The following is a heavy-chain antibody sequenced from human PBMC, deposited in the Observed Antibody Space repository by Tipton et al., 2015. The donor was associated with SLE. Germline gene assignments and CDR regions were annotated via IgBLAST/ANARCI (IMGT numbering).Heavy chain of an antibody. CDR3: AREDLTGGAFDI. D-gene: IGHD2-8*02. Sequence: TLSLTCTVSGGSFSSGGYYWSWIRQHPGKGLEWIGYIYYSGRTYYNPSPKSRVTISVDTSKNQFSLKLSSVTAADTAVYYCAREDLTGGAFDIWGQGTMVTLSS. V-gene: IGHV4-31*03. J-gene: IGHJ3*02. CDR1: GGSFSSGGYY. CDR2: IYYSGRT.